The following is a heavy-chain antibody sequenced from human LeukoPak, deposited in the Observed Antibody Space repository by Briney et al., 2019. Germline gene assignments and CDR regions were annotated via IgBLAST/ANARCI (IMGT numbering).Heavy chain of an antibody. CDR2: ISGNSNYI. CDR1: GFTFSSYS. V-gene: IGHV3-21*01. CDR3: GRQAAPDY. Sequence: GGSLRLSCAASGFTFSSYSMNWVRQAPGKGLEWVSSISGNSNYIYYADSVKGRFTISRDNAKNSLYLHMNSLRAEDTAVYYCGRQAAPDYWGQGTLVTVSS. D-gene: IGHD6-13*01. J-gene: IGHJ4*02.